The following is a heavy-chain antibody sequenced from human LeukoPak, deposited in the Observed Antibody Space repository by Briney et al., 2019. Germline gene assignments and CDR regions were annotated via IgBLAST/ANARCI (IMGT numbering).Heavy chain of an antibody. J-gene: IGHJ4*02. CDR2: IKQDGSEK. Sequence: GGSLRLSCAASGFTFSSYWMSWVRQAPGKGLEWVANIKQDGSEKYYVDSVKGRFTISRDNVKNSLYLQVNSLRAEDTAVYYCAREATPHDSSGYYYIWGQGTLVTVSS. CDR3: AREATPHDSSGYYYI. CDR1: GFTFSSYW. V-gene: IGHV3-7*01. D-gene: IGHD3-22*01.